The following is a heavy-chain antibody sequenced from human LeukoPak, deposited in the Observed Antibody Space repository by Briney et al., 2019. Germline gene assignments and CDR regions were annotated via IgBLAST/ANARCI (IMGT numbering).Heavy chain of an antibody. D-gene: IGHD3-3*01. CDR1: GYSFTSYW. V-gene: IGHV5-51*01. J-gene: IGHJ4*02. Sequence: PGESLKISCKGPGYSFTSYWIGWVRQMPGKGLEWMGIIYPGDSDTRYSPSFQGQVTISADKSISTAYLQWSSLKASDTAMYYCARSYYDFWSGYSPFCYWGQGTLVTVSS. CDR2: IYPGDSDT. CDR3: ARSYYDFWSGYSPFCY.